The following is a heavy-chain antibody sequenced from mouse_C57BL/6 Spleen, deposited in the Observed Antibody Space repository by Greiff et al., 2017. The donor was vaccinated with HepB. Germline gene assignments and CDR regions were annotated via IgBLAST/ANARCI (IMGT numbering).Heavy chain of an antibody. V-gene: IGHV5-9-1*02. CDR3: TRGGDYDYDRGYAMDY. D-gene: IGHD2-4*01. CDR2: ISSGGDYI. Sequence: EVQLVESGEGLVKPGGSLKLSCAASGFTFSSYAMSWVRQTPEKRLEWVAYISSGGDYIYYADTVKGRFTISRDNARNTLYLQMSSLKSEDTAMYYCTRGGDYDYDRGYAMDYWGQGTSVTVSS. CDR1: GFTFSSYA. J-gene: IGHJ4*01.